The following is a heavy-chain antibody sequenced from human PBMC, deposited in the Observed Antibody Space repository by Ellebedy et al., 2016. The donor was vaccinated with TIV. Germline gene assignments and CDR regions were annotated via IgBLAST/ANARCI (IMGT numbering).Heavy chain of an antibody. D-gene: IGHD3-10*01. CDR3: AREEGSAPFDY. CDR1: GFTFRTYA. V-gene: IGHV3-48*04. CDR2: ISSNSGTI. J-gene: IGHJ4*02. Sequence: PGGSLRLSCAASGFTFRTYAMHWVRQAAGKGPEWVSYISSNSGTIYYADSVKGRFTISRDDAKSSLHLHMNSLRAEDTAVYYFAREEGSAPFDYWGQGTLVTVSS.